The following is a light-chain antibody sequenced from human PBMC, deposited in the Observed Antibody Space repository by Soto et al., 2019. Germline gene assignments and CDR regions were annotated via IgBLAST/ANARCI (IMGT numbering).Light chain of an antibody. V-gene: IGKV3-15*01. CDR1: QSVNSN. J-gene: IGKJ5*01. Sequence: EMGMTHSPAILSVSPWEIATLSCRASQSVNSNYLAWYQQHPGQPPRLLIYGISTRATGIPARFSGSGSGTEFSLTISSLQSEDFAVYYCQQYSKWPITFGQGTRLEIK. CDR2: GIS. CDR3: QQYSKWPIT.